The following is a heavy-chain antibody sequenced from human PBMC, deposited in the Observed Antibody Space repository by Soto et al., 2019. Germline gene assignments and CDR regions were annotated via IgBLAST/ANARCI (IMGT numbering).Heavy chain of an antibody. CDR3: ARGETYYYMDV. CDR2: IYYSGST. J-gene: IGHJ6*03. Sequence: QVQLQESGPGLVKPSETLSLTCTVSGGSISSYYWSWIRQPPGKGLEWIGYIYYSGSTNYNPSLKSRVTISVDTSKNQFSLKLSSVTAADTAVYYCARGETYYYMDVWGKGTTVTVSS. V-gene: IGHV4-59*01. CDR1: GGSISSYY.